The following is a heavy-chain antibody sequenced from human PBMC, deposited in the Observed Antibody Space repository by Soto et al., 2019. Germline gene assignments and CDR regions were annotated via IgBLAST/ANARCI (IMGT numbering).Heavy chain of an antibody. CDR2: ISSSSSTK. V-gene: IGHV3-48*01. D-gene: IGHD2-15*01. Sequence: GGSLRLSCAASGFTFSSYSMNWVRQAPGKGLEWVSYISSSSSTKFYADSVKGRFTISRDNARNSLYLQMSSLRAEDTAVYYCARDIDGGGQGTLVTVSS. J-gene: IGHJ4*02. CDR1: GFTFSSYS. CDR3: ARDIDG.